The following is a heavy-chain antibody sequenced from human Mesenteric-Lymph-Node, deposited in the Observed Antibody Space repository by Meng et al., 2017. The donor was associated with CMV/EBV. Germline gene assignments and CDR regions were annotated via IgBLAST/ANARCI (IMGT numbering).Heavy chain of an antibody. CDR1: GFTFSSYW. J-gene: IGHJ6*02. V-gene: IGHV3-74*01. CDR2: INSDGSST. CDR3: ARDLGDIPYYYGMDV. Sequence: GESLKISCAAPGFTFSSYWMHWVRQAPGKGLVWVSRINSDGSSTSYADSVKGRFTISRDNAKNTLYLQMNSLRAEDTAVYYCARDLGDIPYYYGMDVWGQGTTVTVSS. D-gene: IGHD2-15*01.